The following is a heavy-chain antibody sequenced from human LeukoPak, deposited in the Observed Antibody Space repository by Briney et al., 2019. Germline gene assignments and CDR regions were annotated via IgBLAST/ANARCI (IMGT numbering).Heavy chain of an antibody. Sequence: SETLSLTCVYNINSNFFLGWIRQPPGMGLEWIGSIAQSGSTYFNPSLRSRVTMALDSSQNQFYLRLKSVTAADTAMYYCARMTDWSGPRKSVFDYWGLGALVTVSS. D-gene: IGHD3-3*01. V-gene: IGHV4-38-2*01. J-gene: IGHJ4*02. CDR2: IAQSGST. CDR1: NINSNFF. CDR3: ARMTDWSGPRKSVFDY.